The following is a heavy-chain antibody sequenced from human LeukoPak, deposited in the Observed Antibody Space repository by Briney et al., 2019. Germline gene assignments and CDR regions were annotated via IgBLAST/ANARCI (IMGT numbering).Heavy chain of an antibody. V-gene: IGHV3-48*01. CDR1: GFTFSSYS. D-gene: IGHD3-3*01. CDR2: ISSGSNTI. CDR3: AKAELGVDTFFDY. J-gene: IGHJ4*02. Sequence: PGGSLRLSCAASGFTFSSYSMNWVRQAPGKGLEWVSYISSGSNTIYYADSVQGRFTISRDNSKRTLFLQMNSLRAEDTAFYYCAKAELGVDTFFDYWGQGTLVTVSS.